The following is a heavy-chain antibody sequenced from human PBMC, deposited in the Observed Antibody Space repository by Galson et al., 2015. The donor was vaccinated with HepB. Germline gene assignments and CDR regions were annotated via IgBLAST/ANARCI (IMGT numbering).Heavy chain of an antibody. D-gene: IGHD3-22*01. J-gene: IGHJ2*01. Sequence: SLRLFCAASGFTFSSYDMHWVRQATGKGLEWVSAIGTAGDPYYPGSVKGRFTISRENAKNSLYLQMNSLRAGDTAVYYCARSRPPYYYDSSGPGGYFDLWGRGTLVTVSS. CDR2: IGTAGDP. CDR1: GFTFSSYD. V-gene: IGHV3-13*05. CDR3: ARSRPPYYYDSSGPGGYFDL.